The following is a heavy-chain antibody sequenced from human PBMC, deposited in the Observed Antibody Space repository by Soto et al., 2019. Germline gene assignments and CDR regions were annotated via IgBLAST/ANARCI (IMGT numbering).Heavy chain of an antibody. J-gene: IGHJ4*02. Sequence: QVQLQESGPGLVKPSQTLSLTCTVSGASISSGDYYWSWIRQPPGKGLEWIGYISFRGITSYNPSLKSRLTISLDTSKSQFSLKLTSVTAADTAVYYCVRDQAGIGYFDWWGQGTLVTVSS. CDR2: ISFRGIT. CDR3: VRDQAGIGYFDW. CDR1: GASISSGDYY. D-gene: IGHD3-3*02. V-gene: IGHV4-30-4*01.